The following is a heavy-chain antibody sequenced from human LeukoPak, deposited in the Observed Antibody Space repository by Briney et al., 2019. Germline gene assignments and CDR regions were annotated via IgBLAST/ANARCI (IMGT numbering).Heavy chain of an antibody. CDR1: GYTFTSYG. CDR3: ARLTLNWFDP. CDR2: ISGYNGNT. V-gene: IGHV1-18*01. Sequence: KVSCKASGYTFTSYGISWVRQAPGQGLEWMGWISGYNGNTNYAQKLQGRVTMTTDTSTSSAYMELRSLRSDDTAVYYCARLTLNWFDPWGQGTLVTVSS. D-gene: IGHD4-23*01. J-gene: IGHJ5*02.